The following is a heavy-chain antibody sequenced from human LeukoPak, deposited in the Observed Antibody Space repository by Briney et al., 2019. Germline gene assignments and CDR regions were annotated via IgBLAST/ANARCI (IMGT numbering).Heavy chain of an antibody. V-gene: IGHV1-2*02. CDR2: INPNSGDT. D-gene: IGHD3-3*01. CDR1: GYTFTGYY. J-gene: IGHJ4*02. Sequence: GASVTVSCKASGYTFTGYYMRWVRQAPGQGLEWMGWINPNSGDTNYAQKFQGRVTMTRDTSISTAYMELSRLRSDDTAVYYCARALFGVVGLWGQGTLVTVSS. CDR3: ARALFGVVGL.